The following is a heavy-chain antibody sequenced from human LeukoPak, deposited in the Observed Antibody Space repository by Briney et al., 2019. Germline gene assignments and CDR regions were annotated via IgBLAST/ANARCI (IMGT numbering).Heavy chain of an antibody. CDR2: INSDGSST. CDR3: ARPRYSGSYFEY. Sequence: PGGSLRLSCAAAGFTFSSYWMYWVRQAPGKGLVWVSRINSDGSSTNYADSVKGRFTISRDNAKNTLYLQMNSLRVEDTAVYYCARPRYSGSYFEYWGRGTLVTVSS. J-gene: IGHJ4*02. CDR1: GFTFSSYW. V-gene: IGHV3-74*01. D-gene: IGHD1-26*01.